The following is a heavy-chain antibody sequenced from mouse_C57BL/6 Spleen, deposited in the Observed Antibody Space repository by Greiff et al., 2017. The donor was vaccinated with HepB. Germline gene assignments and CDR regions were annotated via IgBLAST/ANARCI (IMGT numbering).Heavy chain of an antibody. V-gene: IGHV1-50*01. Sequence: VQLQQSGAELVKPGASVKLSCKASGYTFTSYWMQWVKQRPGQGLEWIGEIDPSDSYTNYNQKFKGKATLTVDTSSSTAYMQLSSLTSEDSAVYYCARKGGGFDVWGTGTTVTVSS. CDR3: ARKGGGFDV. CDR2: IDPSDSYT. J-gene: IGHJ1*03. CDR1: GYTFTSYW.